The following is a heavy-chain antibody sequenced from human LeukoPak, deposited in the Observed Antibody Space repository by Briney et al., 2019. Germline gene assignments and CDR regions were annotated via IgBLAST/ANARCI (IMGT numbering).Heavy chain of an antibody. V-gene: IGHV1-46*01. CDR1: GYTFTSYY. D-gene: IGHD6-13*01. CDR3: AREVAAAGTDY. Sequence: ASVTVSLKASGYTFTSYYMHWVRQAPGQGLEWMGIINPSGGSTSYAQKFQGRVTMTRDTSTSTVYMELSSLRSEDTAVYYCAREVAAAGTDYWGQGTLVTVSS. J-gene: IGHJ4*02. CDR2: INPSGGST.